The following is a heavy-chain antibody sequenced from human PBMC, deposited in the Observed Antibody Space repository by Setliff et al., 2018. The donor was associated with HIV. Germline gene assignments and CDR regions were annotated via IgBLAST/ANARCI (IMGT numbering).Heavy chain of an antibody. CDR2: INAVNGNT. V-gene: IGHV1-3*01. CDR1: GYTFSGYA. Sequence: ASVKVSCKASGYTFSGYAMHWVRRAPGQRLEWMGWINAVNGNTGYTQKFQGRVTITRNTSITTAYMELSSLRSEDTAIYYCARGRGPSRFDYWGQGTLVTVSS. CDR3: ARGRGPSRFDY. J-gene: IGHJ4*01.